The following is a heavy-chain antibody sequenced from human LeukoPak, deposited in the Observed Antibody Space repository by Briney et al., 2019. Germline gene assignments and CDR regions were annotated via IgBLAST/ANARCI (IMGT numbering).Heavy chain of an antibody. J-gene: IGHJ4*02. D-gene: IGHD3-3*01. CDR3: AKDKDFWSGEYHFDY. CDR1: GFTFDDYA. V-gene: IGHV3-9*01. Sequence: PGGSLRLSCAASGFTFDDYAMHWVRQAPGKGLEWVSGISWNSGSIGYADSVKGRFTISRDNAKNSLYLQMNSLRAEDTALYYCAKDKDFWSGEYHFDYWGQGTLVTVSS. CDR2: ISWNSGSI.